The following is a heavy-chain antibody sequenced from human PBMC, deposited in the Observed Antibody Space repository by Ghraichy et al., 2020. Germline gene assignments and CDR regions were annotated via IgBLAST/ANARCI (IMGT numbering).Heavy chain of an antibody. CDR2: IYYSGST. CDR1: GDSISSGDYF. J-gene: IGHJ4*02. V-gene: IGHV4-30-4*01. D-gene: IGHD3-3*01. Sequence: SLNISCTVSGDSISSGDYFWTWIRQPPGKGLEWIGYIYYSGSTYYKPSLKSRVTISVATSKNQFSLNLSSVTAADTAVYYCARGRGEVLRFLEWFDYWGQGTLVTVSS. CDR3: ARGRGEVLRFLEWFDY.